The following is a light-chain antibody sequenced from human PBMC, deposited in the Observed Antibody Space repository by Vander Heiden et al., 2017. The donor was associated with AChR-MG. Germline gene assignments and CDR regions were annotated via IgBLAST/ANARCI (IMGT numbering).Light chain of an antibody. CDR3: HQDHGSAST. Sequence: DIVLPQSPESLAVSLGESATINCKSSQSGLYSFNNKNYLAWYRQKPGQPPELLIYWASAREPGVPDRLSATGSGTDFTLSISSLQAEDVAVYYCHQDHGSASTFGGGTKVEIK. J-gene: IGKJ4*01. V-gene: IGKV4-1*01. CDR2: WAS. CDR1: QSGLYSFNNKNY.